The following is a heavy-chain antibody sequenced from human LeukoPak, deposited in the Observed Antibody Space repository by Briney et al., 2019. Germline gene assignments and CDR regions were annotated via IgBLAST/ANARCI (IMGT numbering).Heavy chain of an antibody. CDR1: DYSISSDYY. J-gene: IGHJ4*02. CDR2: INYSGIT. D-gene: IGHD3-3*01. CDR3: ARLRRNFSY. V-gene: IGHV4-38-2*02. Sequence: SETLSLTCSVSDYSISSDYYWGWIRQPPGKGLEWIGEINYSGITNYNPSLKSRITISVDTSKNQFSLKLNSVTAADSAIYYCARLRRNFSYWGQGTLVTVSS.